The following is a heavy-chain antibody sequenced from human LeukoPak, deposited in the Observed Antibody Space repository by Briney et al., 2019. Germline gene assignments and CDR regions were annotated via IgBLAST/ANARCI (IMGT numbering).Heavy chain of an antibody. CDR3: ASGGIYDSQGPWFAP. CDR2: INPNSGGT. Sequence: GASVKVSCKASGYTFTGYYMHWVRQAPGQGLEWMGWINPNSGGTNYAQKFQGRVTMTRDTSISTAYMELSRLRSDDTAVYYCASGGIYDSQGPWFAPWGQGTLVTVSS. D-gene: IGHD3-16*01. V-gene: IGHV1-2*02. CDR1: GYTFTGYY. J-gene: IGHJ5*02.